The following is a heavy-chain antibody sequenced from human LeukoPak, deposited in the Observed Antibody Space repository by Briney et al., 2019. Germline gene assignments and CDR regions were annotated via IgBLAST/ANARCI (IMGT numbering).Heavy chain of an antibody. CDR1: GFTFSSYP. D-gene: IGHD1-26*01. CDR2: ISSSSSTI. Sequence: GGPLRLSCAASGFTFSSYPMNWVRQAPGKGLEWVSYISSSSSTIYYADSVKGRFTISRDNAKNSLYLQMNSLRAEDTAIYYCARDVVGTARQSYFDSWGQGTLVTVSS. CDR3: ARDVVGTARQSYFDS. J-gene: IGHJ4*02. V-gene: IGHV3-48*01.